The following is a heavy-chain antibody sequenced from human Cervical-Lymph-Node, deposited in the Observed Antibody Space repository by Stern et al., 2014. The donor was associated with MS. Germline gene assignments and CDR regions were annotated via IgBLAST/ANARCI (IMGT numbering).Heavy chain of an antibody. V-gene: IGHV3-33*01. CDR2: IWNDGSNK. J-gene: IGHJ6*02. CDR3: ARSSSPSPYYYYGMDV. D-gene: IGHD6-13*01. CDR1: GFTFSSYG. Sequence: VQLVESGGGVVQPGRSLRLSCAASGFTFSSYGMHWVRQAPGKGLEGVAVIWNDGSNKYYADSVKGRFTISRDNSKNTLYLQMNSLRAEDTAVYYCARSSSPSPYYYYGMDVWGQGTTVTVSS.